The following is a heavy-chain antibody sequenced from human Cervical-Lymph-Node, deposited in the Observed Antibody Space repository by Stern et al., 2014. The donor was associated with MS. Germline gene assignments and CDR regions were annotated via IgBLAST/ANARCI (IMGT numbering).Heavy chain of an antibody. Sequence: MQSGPTLVKPTQTLTLTCTFSGFSLSTSGVGVGWIRQPPGKALEWLALIYWDDDKRYSPSLKSRLTITKDTSKTQVVLTMTNMDPVDTATYYCARNRNYYDRSDLFDYWGQGTLVTVSS. CDR3: ARNRNYYDRSDLFDY. CDR1: GFSLSTSGVG. J-gene: IGHJ4*02. CDR2: IYWDDDK. V-gene: IGHV2-5*02. D-gene: IGHD3-22*01.